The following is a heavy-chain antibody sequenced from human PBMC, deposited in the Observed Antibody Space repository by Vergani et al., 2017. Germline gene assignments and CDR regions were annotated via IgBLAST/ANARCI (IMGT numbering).Heavy chain of an antibody. CDR2: INHSGST. D-gene: IGHD5-18*01. CDR1: GGSFSGYY. CDR3: ARTILSSYGSWRRFDP. V-gene: IGHV4-34*01. J-gene: IGHJ5*02. Sequence: QVQLQQWGAGLLKPSETLSLTCAVSGGSFSGYYWSWIRQPPGKGLEWIGEINHSGSTNYNPSLKSRVTISVDTSKNQFSLKLSSVTAADTAVYYCARTILSSYGSWRRFDPWGQGTLVTVSS.